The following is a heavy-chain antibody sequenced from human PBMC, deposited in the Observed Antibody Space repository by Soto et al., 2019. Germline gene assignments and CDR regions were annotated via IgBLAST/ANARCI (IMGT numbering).Heavy chain of an antibody. CDR2: SIPIFGTA. Sequence: QVQLVQSGAEVKKPGSSVKVSCKASGGTFSSYAISWVRQAPGQGLEWMGGSIPIFGTANYAQKFQGRVTITANESTSTAYMELSSMRSEDTTVSYCPRDQKGGAVAYLDYWGQGTLVTVSS. CDR3: PRDQKGGAVAYLDY. J-gene: IGHJ4*02. D-gene: IGHD6-19*01. CDR1: GGTFSSYA. V-gene: IGHV1-69*01.